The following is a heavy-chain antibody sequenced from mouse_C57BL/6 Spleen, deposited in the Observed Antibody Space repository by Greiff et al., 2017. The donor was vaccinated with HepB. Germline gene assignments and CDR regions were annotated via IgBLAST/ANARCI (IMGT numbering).Heavy chain of an antibody. J-gene: IGHJ3*01. V-gene: IGHV6-3*01. CDR3: TEDSSGLAWFAY. CDR2: IRLKSDNYAT. D-gene: IGHD3-2*02. Sequence: DVKLVESGGGLVQPGGSMKLSCVASGFTFSNYWMNWVRQSPEKGLELVAQIRLKSDNYATHYAESVKGRFTISRDYSKSSVYLQLNNLRAEDTGIYYCTEDSSGLAWFAYWGQGTLVTVSA. CDR1: GFTFSNYW.